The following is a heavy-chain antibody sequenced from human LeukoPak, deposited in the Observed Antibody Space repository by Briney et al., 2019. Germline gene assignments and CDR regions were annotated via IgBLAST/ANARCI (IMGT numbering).Heavy chain of an antibody. D-gene: IGHD3-22*01. CDR1: GFTFSSYG. V-gene: IGHV3-33*01. CDR2: IWYDGSNK. Sequence: RPGGSLRLSCAASGFTFSSYGMHWVRQAPGKGLEWVAVIWYDGSNKYYVDSVKGRFTISRDNSKNTLYLQMNSLRAEDTAVYYCARDYYYDSSGAYLDYWGQGTLVTVSS. J-gene: IGHJ4*02. CDR3: ARDYYYDSSGAYLDY.